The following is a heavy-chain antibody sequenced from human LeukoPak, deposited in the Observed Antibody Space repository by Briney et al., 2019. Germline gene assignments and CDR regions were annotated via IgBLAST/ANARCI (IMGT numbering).Heavy chain of an antibody. CDR1: GFTFNRYA. CDR2: IIPSGHTT. V-gene: IGHV3-23*01. D-gene: IGHD5-24*01. Sequence: PGGSLRLSCAASGFTFNRYAMNWVRQAPGKGLEWVSGIIPSGHTTYYADSVRGRFTISRDNSRNTVYLQMNSLRAEDTAVYYCAKDDRWLQFCCWGQGTLVTVSA. CDR3: AKDDRWLQFCC. J-gene: IGHJ4*02.